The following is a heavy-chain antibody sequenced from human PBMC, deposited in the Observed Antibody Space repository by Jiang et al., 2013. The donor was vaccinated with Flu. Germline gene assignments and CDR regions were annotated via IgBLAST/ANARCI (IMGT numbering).Heavy chain of an antibody. CDR2: IYYSGST. CDR1: GGSISSSSYV. J-gene: IGHJ3*02. CDR3: ARGDCSSTSCSDAFDI. V-gene: IGHV4-39*01. Sequence: GGSISSSSYVLGLDPPAPREGAGVDWSIYYSGSTYYNPSLKSRVTISVDTSKNQFSLKLSSVTAADTAVYYCARGDCSSTSCSDAFDIWGQGTMVTVSS. D-gene: IGHD2-2*01.